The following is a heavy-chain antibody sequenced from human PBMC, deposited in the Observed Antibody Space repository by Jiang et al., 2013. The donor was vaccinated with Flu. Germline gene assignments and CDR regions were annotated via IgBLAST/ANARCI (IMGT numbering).Heavy chain of an antibody. J-gene: IGHJ4*02. CDR3: ARLGGSYGVDY. D-gene: IGHD1-26*01. Sequence: GSGLVKPSETLSLTCTVSGGSITSYYWSWIRQPPGKGLEWIGYIYYSGSTDYNPSLKSRVTISVNMSKNQFSLKLTSVTAADTAVYYCARLGGSYGVDYWGQGTLVTVSS. V-gene: IGHV4-59*08. CDR2: IYYSGST. CDR1: GGSITSYY.